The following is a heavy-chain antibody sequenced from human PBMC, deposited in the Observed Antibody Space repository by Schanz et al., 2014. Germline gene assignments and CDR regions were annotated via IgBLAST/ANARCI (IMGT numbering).Heavy chain of an antibody. D-gene: IGHD3-9*01. Sequence: EVQLVASGGGLVQPGGSLRLSCAASGFTFSSHWMHWVRQDPGKGLVWVARINSVGSNTDYADSVTGRFTISRDNSNKTVDLQMNSLRAEDTAMYYCVREGSTTPVAGLRSFDWLGRFDYWGQGALVTVSS. CDR1: GFTFSSHW. CDR3: VREGSTTPVAGLRSFDWLGRFDY. J-gene: IGHJ4*02. CDR2: INSVGSNT. V-gene: IGHV3-74*01.